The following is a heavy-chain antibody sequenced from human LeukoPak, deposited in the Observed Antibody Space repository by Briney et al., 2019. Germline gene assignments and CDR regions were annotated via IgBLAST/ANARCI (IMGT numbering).Heavy chain of an antibody. D-gene: IGHD3-10*01. CDR2: ITAGGGST. CDR1: GFTFPNSA. CDR3: ARDSNDMVRAISYYFDY. J-gene: IGHJ4*02. V-gene: IGHV3-23*01. Sequence: GGSLRLSCAASGFTFPNSAMSWVRQAPGKGLEWVSAITAGGGSTFYADSVKGRFTISRDNSKNTLYLQMNSLRAEDTAVYYCARDSNDMVRAISYYFDYWGQGTLVTVSS.